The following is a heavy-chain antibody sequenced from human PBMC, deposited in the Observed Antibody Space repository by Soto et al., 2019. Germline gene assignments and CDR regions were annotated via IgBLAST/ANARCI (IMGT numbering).Heavy chain of an antibody. J-gene: IGHJ6*04. D-gene: IGHD2-21*01. CDR2: ISGTGGST. CDR3: VIDGGDVLHVIPTDYYYYDMDV. CDR1: GFTFSTYA. Sequence: PGGSLRLSCAASGFTFSTYAMSWVRQAPGKGLEWVSAISGTGGSTYYADSVKGRFTISRDNSKNTLYLQMNSLRAEETVRYYCVIDGGDVLHVIPTDYYYYDMDVWGKGTTVTVSS. V-gene: IGHV3-23*01.